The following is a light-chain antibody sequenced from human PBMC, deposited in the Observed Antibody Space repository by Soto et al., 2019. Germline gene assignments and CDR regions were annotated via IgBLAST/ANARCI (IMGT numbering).Light chain of an antibody. V-gene: IGKV1-5*03. Sequence: DIQMTQSPSTLSASVGDRVTITCRASQSISSWLAWYQQKPGKAPKLLIYKASSLESGVPSRFSGSGSGTEFTLTISRLQPDDFAPYYCQQYNSYTWTFGQGTKVEIK. CDR2: KAS. CDR3: QQYNSYTWT. J-gene: IGKJ1*01. CDR1: QSISSW.